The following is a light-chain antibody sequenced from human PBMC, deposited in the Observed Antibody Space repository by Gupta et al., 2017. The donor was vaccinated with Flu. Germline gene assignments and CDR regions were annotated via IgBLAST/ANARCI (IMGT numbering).Light chain of an antibody. CDR2: EVS. CDR1: SSDVGNYNR. V-gene: IGLV2-18*02. CDR3: SSYTSSSTYV. J-gene: IGLJ1*01. Sequence: QSALTQPPSVSGSPGQSVTISCTGTSSDVGNYNRVSWYQQSPGTAPKLMIYEVSNRPSGVPDRFSGSKSGNTASLTISGLQAEDEADFYCSSYTSSSTYVSGTGTKVNVL.